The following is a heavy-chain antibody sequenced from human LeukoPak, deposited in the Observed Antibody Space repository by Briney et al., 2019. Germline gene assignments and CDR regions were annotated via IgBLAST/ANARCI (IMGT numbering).Heavy chain of an antibody. CDR1: GFTFSSYG. J-gene: IGHJ4*02. V-gene: IGHV3-30*18. CDR2: ISYDGSNK. CDR3: AKGGLYCSGGSCPMDY. Sequence: GGSLRLSCAASGFTFSSYGTHWVRQAPGKGLEWVAVISYDGSNKYYADSVKGRFTISRDNSKNTLYLQMNSLRAEDTAVYYCAKGGLYCSGGSCPMDYWGQGTLVTVSS. D-gene: IGHD2-15*01.